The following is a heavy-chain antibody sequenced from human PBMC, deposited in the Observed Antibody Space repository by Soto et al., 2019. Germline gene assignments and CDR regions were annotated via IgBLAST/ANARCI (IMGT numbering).Heavy chain of an antibody. J-gene: IGHJ3*02. V-gene: IGHV4-31*03. CDR1: GGSISSGGYY. CDR2: IYYSGST. Sequence: QVQLQESGPGLVKPSQTLSLTCTVSGGSISSGGYYWSWIRQHPGKGLEWIGYIYYSGSTYYNPSRKSRVTISVDTSKNQFSLKLSSVTAADTAVYYCARVTEGITMIVVVPAYAFDIWGQGTMVTVSS. CDR3: ARVTEGITMIVVVPAYAFDI. D-gene: IGHD3-22*01.